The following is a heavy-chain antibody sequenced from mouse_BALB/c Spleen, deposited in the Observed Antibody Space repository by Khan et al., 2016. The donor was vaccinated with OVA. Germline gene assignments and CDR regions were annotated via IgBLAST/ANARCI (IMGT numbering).Heavy chain of an antibody. V-gene: IGHV1-7*01. D-gene: IGHD2-1*01. CDR3: TRRGRYGIFVY. CDR2: INPSTDYT. CDR1: GYTFISYW. J-gene: IGHJ3*01. Sequence: QVRLQQSGTELAKPGASVKMSCKASGYTFISYWMHWVKQRPGQGLEWIGYINPSTDYTEYNQKFKDKATLTTDKSSNTAYMQLSSLTSEDSGVYYCTRRGRYGIFVYWGQGTRVTVSA.